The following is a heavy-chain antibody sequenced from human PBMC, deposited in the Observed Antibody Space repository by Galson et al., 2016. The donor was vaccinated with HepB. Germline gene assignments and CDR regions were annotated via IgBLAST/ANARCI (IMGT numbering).Heavy chain of an antibody. J-gene: IGHJ1*01. CDR3: AKYGDEAGWNFHH. V-gene: IGHV3-33*06. CDR1: GFTFSSYG. CDR2: IWYDGSNK. D-gene: IGHD6-19*01. Sequence: SLRLSCAASGFTFSSYGMHWVRQAPGKGLEWVAVIWYDGSNKYYADSVKGRFTISRDNSKNTLYLQMNSLRAEDTAVYYCAKYGDEAGWNFHHWGQGTLVTVSS.